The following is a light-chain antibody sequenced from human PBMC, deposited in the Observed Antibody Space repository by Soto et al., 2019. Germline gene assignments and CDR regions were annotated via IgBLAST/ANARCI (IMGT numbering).Light chain of an antibody. V-gene: IGKV3-15*01. CDR2: AAT. Sequence: EIVMTQSPATLSVSPGEGATLSCTASESINNNLAWYQQKPGQAPRLLIYAATTRATGFPARFSGSGSGTEFTRTISSLQSEDFAVYYCQQHHKWPLTFGGGTKVDIK. CDR1: ESINNN. J-gene: IGKJ4*01. CDR3: QQHHKWPLT.